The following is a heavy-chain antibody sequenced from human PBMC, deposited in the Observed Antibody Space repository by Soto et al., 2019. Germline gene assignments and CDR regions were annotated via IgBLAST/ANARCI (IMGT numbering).Heavy chain of an antibody. Sequence: LNICCNGSGYFFLIQCSAWVLRMAGKGLEWMGIIPSGDPYTRYRPTFQGQVTMSVDGSINSADLQSRCLEYLDTAVYYCASSAQNLGRQLGGWGKGTTVTVSX. CDR3: ASSAQNLGRQLGG. J-gene: IGHJ6*04. CDR2: IPSGDPYT. V-gene: IGHV5-51*01. D-gene: IGHD1-1*01. CDR1: GYFFLIQC.